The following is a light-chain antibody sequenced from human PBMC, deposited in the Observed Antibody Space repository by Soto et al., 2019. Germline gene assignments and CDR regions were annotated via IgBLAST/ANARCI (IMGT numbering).Light chain of an antibody. Sequence: QSVLTQPPSVSGAPGQRVTISCTGNNFNIGADFDVHWYRQLPGTAPRLLIYRNDQRPSGVPDRFSGSMSGTAASLAIGGLRSEDEADYYCAAWDDSLSGVVFGGGTKLTVL. CDR1: NFNIGADFD. J-gene: IGLJ2*01. CDR2: RND. CDR3: AAWDDSLSGVV. V-gene: IGLV1-47*01.